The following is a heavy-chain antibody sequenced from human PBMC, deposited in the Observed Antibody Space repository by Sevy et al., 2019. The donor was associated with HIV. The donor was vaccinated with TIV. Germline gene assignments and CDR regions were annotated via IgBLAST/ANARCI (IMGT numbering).Heavy chain of an antibody. D-gene: IGHD2-8*01. CDR1: GGSISSYY. CDR2: IYYSGST. J-gene: IGHJ6*02. CDR3: ARTRRRMVNYGMDV. V-gene: IGHV4-59*01. Sequence: SETLSLTCTVSGGSISSYYWSWIRQPPGKGLEWIGYIYYSGSTNYNPSLKSRVTISVDTSKNKFSLKLSSVTAADTSVYYCARTRRRMVNYGMDVWGQGTTVTVSS.